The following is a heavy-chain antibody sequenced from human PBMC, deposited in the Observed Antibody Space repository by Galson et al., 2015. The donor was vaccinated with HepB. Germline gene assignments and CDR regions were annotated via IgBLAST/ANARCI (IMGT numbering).Heavy chain of an antibody. CDR2: INSDGSST. J-gene: IGHJ4*02. CDR3: ARGPVGATTLY. Sequence: SLRLSCAASGFTFSSYWMHWVRQAPGKGLVWVSRINSDGSSTSYADSVKGRFTISKDNAKNTLYLQMNSLRAEDTAVYYCARGPVGATTLYWGQGTLVTVSS. V-gene: IGHV3-74*01. D-gene: IGHD1-26*01. CDR1: GFTFSSYW.